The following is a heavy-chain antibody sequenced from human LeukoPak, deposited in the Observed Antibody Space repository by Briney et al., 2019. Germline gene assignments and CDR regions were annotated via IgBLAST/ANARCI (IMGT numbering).Heavy chain of an antibody. D-gene: IGHD6-13*01. CDR2: INPNSGGT. J-gene: IGHJ4*02. Sequence: ASVKVSCKASGYTFTGYYMQWMRQAPGQGLEWMGRINPNSGGTNYAQKFQGRVTMTRDTSISTAYMELSRLRSDDTAVYYCARGPGIAAAGTDFDYWGQGTLVTVSS. CDR3: ARGPGIAAAGTDFDY. CDR1: GYTFTGYY. V-gene: IGHV1-2*06.